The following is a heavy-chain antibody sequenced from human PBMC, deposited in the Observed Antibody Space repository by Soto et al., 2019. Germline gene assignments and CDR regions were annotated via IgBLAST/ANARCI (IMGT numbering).Heavy chain of an antibody. J-gene: IGHJ4*02. V-gene: IGHV1-69*13. CDR1: GGTFSSYA. Sequence: SVKVSCKASGGTFSSYAISWVRQAPGQGLEWMGGIIPIFGTANYAQKFQGRVTITADESTSTAYMELSSLRSEDTAVYYCAREGHYIVGATSALFDYWGQGTLVTVSS. CDR3: AREGHYIVGATSALFDY. D-gene: IGHD1-26*01. CDR2: IIPIFGTA.